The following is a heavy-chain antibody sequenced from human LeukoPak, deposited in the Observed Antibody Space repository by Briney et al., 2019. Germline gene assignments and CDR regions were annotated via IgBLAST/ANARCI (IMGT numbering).Heavy chain of an antibody. J-gene: IGHJ3*02. Sequence: GGSLRLSCAASGFTFSSYWMRWVRQAPGKGLVWVSRINSDGSSTSYADSVKGRFTISRDNAKNALYLQMNSLRAEDTAVYYCASRGYYYDSSGYRPYFDIWGQGTMVTVSS. CDR1: GFTFSSYW. CDR3: ASRGYYYDSSGYRPYFDI. CDR2: INSDGSST. D-gene: IGHD3-22*01. V-gene: IGHV3-74*01.